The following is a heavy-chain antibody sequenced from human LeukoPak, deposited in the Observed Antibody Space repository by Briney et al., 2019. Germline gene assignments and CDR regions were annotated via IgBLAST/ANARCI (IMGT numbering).Heavy chain of an antibody. J-gene: IGHJ4*02. Sequence: SQTLSLTCAVSGGSISSGGYSWSWIRQPPGKGLEWIGYIYHSGSTYYNPSLKSRVAISVDRSKNQFSLKLSSVTAADTAVYYCAIGNFGVDYWGQGTLVTVSS. CDR3: AIGNFGVDY. CDR1: GGSISSGGYS. D-gene: IGHD3-3*02. CDR2: IYHSGST. V-gene: IGHV4-30-2*01.